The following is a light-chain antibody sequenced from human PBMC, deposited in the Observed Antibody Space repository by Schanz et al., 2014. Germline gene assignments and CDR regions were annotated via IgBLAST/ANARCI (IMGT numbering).Light chain of an antibody. CDR2: EGS. CDR3: CAYAGSNIPV. V-gene: IGLV2-23*01. Sequence: QSALTQPASVSGAPGQSITISCTGTTSDIGSYDFVSWYRQHPGEAPKLMIYEGSKRPSGVSNRFSASKSGNMASLTISGLQAEDEADYYCCAYAGSNIPVFGGGTKLTVL. J-gene: IGLJ3*02. CDR1: TSDIGSYDF.